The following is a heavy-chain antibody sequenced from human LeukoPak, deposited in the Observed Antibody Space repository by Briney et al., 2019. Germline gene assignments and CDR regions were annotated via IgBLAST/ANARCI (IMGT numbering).Heavy chain of an antibody. CDR3: AKDFSAARSSFY. Sequence: PGGSLRLSCVASGFTFSKYTLSWIRQSPKKGLEWVAGIYGGGSGTTFYAESVRGRFSISRDDSRATLYLQMNSLRAEDTAVYYCAKDFSAARSSFYWGQGTLVTVSS. CDR2: IYGGGSGTT. V-gene: IGHV3-23*01. D-gene: IGHD2-2*01. CDR1: GFTFSKYT. J-gene: IGHJ4*02.